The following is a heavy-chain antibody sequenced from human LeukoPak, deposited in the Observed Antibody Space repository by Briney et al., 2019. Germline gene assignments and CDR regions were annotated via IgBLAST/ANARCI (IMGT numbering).Heavy chain of an antibody. D-gene: IGHD5-18*01. CDR1: GFTVSSKY. Sequence: PGGSLRLSCAASGFTVSSKYMSWVRQAPGKGLEWVSTIYSGGSTHYADSVKGRFTISRDNSKNTLYLQMNSLRAEGTAVYYCARSLTWIQLWLGFDYWGQGTLVTVSS. CDR3: ARSLTWIQLWLGFDY. J-gene: IGHJ4*02. CDR2: IYSGGST. V-gene: IGHV3-66*01.